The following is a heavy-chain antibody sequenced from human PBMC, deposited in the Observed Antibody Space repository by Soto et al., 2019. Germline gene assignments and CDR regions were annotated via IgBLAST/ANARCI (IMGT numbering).Heavy chain of an antibody. D-gene: IGHD4-4*01. Sequence: QVQLVESGGGVVQPGRSLRLSCAASGFTFSSYGMHWVRQAPGKGLEWVAVISYDGSNKYYADSVKGRFTISRDNSKNPLYLKIISQKAEDTAVYYCAKVRVGLWTTVTPYYYGMDVWGQGTTVTVSS. CDR2: ISYDGSNK. CDR3: AKVRVGLWTTVTPYYYGMDV. J-gene: IGHJ6*02. V-gene: IGHV3-30*18. CDR1: GFTFSSYG.